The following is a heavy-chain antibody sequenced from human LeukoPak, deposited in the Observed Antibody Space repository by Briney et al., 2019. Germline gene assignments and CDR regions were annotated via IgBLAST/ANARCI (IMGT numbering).Heavy chain of an antibody. D-gene: IGHD3-22*01. Sequence: GGSLRLSCAASGFTFDDYGMSWVRQAPGKGLEWVSCINWNGGSTGYADSVKGRFTISRDNAKNSLYLQMNSLRAEDTALYYCARDSVYDSSGYYHYWGQGTLVTVSS. J-gene: IGHJ4*02. CDR3: ARDSVYDSSGYYHY. CDR2: INWNGGST. CDR1: GFTFDDYG. V-gene: IGHV3-20*04.